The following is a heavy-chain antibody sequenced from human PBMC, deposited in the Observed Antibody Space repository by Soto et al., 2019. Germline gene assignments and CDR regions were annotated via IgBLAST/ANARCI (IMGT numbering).Heavy chain of an antibody. J-gene: IGHJ4*02. D-gene: IGHD1-26*01. CDR1: GFTFSTYT. CDR3: AREDGVVGSSSAFDH. CDR2: INGRSNYV. Sequence: EVQVVESGGGLVKPGGSLRLSCVFSGFTFSTYTMNWVRQAPGKGLEWVSSINGRSNYVYYADSVKGRFTISRDNAKNSLYLQMDRLRAEDTAIYYCAREDGVVGSSSAFDHWGLGTLVTVSS. V-gene: IGHV3-21*01.